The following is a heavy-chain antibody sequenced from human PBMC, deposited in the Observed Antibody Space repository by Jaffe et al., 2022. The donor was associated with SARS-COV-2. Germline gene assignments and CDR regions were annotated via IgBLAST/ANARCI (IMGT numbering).Heavy chain of an antibody. D-gene: IGHD1-1*01. J-gene: IGHJ4*02. CDR3: ARAGDAGTVDY. Sequence: EVQVVEFGGGLVQPGGSLRLSCAASGFTFSTNWMSWVRQIAGKGLEWVANINEDGSEKYFVDSVRGRFTISRDNAKNSLYLQMNSLRVEDTAVYYCARAGDAGTVDYWGQGTLVTVSS. CDR2: INEDGSEK. V-gene: IGHV3-7*03. CDR1: GFTFSTNW.